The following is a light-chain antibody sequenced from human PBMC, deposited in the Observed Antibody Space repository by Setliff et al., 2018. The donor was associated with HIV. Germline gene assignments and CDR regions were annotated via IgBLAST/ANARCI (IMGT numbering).Light chain of an antibody. V-gene: IGLV2-11*01. CDR2: EVN. CDR3: CAYG. CDR1: SSSLGGSKY. Sequence: QSALTQPRSVSGSPGQSVTISCTGTSSSLGGSKYVPWYQQYPGKAPKLIIYEVNKRPSEVPDRFSGSKSGNTASLTISGLQTDDEADYYCCAYGFGSGTKVTVL. J-gene: IGLJ1*01.